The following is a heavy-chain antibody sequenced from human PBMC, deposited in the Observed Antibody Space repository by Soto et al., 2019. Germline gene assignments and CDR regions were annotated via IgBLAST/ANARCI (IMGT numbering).Heavy chain of an antibody. V-gene: IGHV4-59*01. D-gene: IGHD2-15*01. Sequence: SETLSLTCTVSGGSISSYYWSWIRQPPGKGLEWIGYIYYSGSTNYNPSLKSRVTISVDTSKNQFSLKLSSVTAADTAVYYCAREGGEDCSGFHREALAIWGQGTIVIASS. CDR1: GGSISSYY. CDR3: AREGGEDCSGFHREALAI. CDR2: IYYSGST. J-gene: IGHJ3*02.